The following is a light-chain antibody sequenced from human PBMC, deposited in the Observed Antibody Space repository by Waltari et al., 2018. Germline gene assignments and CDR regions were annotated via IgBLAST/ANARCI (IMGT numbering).Light chain of an antibody. Sequence: QPVLTQPPSVSAATGQNVTITCSGGTSNIGNYYVSCYHHLPGAAPKPLIYDNDKRPSGIPDRFSASKSGTSATLGITGLQIGDEADYYCATWDNSLTDVVFGGGTKLTVL. CDR2: DND. J-gene: IGLJ2*01. V-gene: IGLV1-51*01. CDR1: TSNIGNYY. CDR3: ATWDNSLTDVV.